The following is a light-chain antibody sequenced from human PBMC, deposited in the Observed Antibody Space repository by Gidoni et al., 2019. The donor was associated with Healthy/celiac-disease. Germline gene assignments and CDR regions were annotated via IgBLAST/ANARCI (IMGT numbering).Light chain of an antibody. V-gene: IGKV3-15*01. CDR2: GAS. CDR1: QSVSSN. J-gene: IGKJ2*04. CDR3: QHYSNWPPWS. Sequence: EIIMTQSPATLSVSPGERATLSCRASQSVSSNLAWYQQKPGQAPRLLIYGASTRATGIPARFSGSGSGTEFTLTISSLQSEDFVIYYCQHYSNWPPWSFGQGTKLEIK.